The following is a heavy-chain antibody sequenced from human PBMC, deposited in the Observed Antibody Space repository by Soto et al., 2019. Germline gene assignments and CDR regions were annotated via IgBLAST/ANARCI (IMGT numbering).Heavy chain of an antibody. CDR2: VNEDGRER. CDR3: EKWGGAGSDL. D-gene: IGHD1-26*01. J-gene: IGHJ4*02. Sequence: EVQLVESGGLLVQPGGSLRLSCAASGFTFTNYYMSWVRQAQGKGLEWVANVNEDGRERSSVDSVKGRFTRSGDNANHSPYLHMSSMRAEDTAVDYCEKWGGAGSDLWGQGTLVTVSS. CDR1: GFTFTNYY. V-gene: IGHV3-7*01.